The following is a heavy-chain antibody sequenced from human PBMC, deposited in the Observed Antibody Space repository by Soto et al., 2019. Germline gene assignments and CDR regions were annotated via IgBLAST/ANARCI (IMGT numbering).Heavy chain of an antibody. J-gene: IGHJ4*02. CDR3: ATAEVDY. CDR1: GFTFGDYW. Sequence: EVQLVESGAGLVQPGGSLRLSCAASGFTFGDYWMHWVRQAPGKGPEWVSRMTSDGRTIQYADSVKGRFTASRDNAKSTLYLQMNSLRAEDTAVYYCATAEVDYWGPGTLVTVSS. CDR2: MTSDGRTI. V-gene: IGHV3-74*01.